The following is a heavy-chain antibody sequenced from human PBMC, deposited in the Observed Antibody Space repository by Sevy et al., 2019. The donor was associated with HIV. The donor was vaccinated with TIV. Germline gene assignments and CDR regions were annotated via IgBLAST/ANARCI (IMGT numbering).Heavy chain of an antibody. CDR2: ISGLSNYI. D-gene: IGHD6-19*01. J-gene: IGHJ3*02. V-gene: IGHV3-21*01. CDR1: GFTFSSYP. CDR3: ARAVPATDAFDI. Sequence: GGSLRLSCAASGFTFSSYPMHWVRQAPGKGLEWVSSISGLSNYIYYADSMKGRFSISRENAKNSLYLQINSLRAEDTALFYCARAVPATDAFDIWGQGTLVTVSS.